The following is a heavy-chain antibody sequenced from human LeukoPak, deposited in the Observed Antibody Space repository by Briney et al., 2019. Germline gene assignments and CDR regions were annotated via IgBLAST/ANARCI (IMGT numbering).Heavy chain of an antibody. V-gene: IGHV4-39*01. Sequence: SETLSLTCTVSGGSISSSSYYWGWIRQPPGKGLEWIGSIYYSGSTYYNPSLKSRVTISVDTSKNQISLKLSSVTAADTAVYYCARLPPTLSYFDYWGQGTLVTVSS. D-gene: IGHD5/OR15-5a*01. J-gene: IGHJ4*02. CDR1: GGSISSSSYY. CDR2: IYYSGST. CDR3: ARLPPTLSYFDY.